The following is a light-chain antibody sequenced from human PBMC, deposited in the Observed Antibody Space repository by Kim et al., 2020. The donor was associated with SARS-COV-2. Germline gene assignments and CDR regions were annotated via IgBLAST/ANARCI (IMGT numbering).Light chain of an antibody. Sequence: QSALTQPASVSGSPGQSITISCTGTSSDVGGYKYVSWYQQHPGKAPKLMIYDVSNRPTGVSNRFSGSKSGNTASLTISGLQAADEADYYCSSYTSSSMVFGGGTQVTVL. CDR1: SSDVGGYKY. V-gene: IGLV2-14*03. J-gene: IGLJ2*01. CDR3: SSYTSSSMV. CDR2: DVS.